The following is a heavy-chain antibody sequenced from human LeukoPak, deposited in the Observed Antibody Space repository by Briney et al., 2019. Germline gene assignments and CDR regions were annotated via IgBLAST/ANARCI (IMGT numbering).Heavy chain of an antibody. Sequence: PGGSLRLSCAASGFTFSSYAMSWVRQAPGKGLEWVSAISGSGGSTYYADSVKGRFTISRDNSKNTLYLQMNSLRAEDTAVYYCAKDLLYYDFWSGYSHDAFDIWGQGAMVTVSS. CDR1: GFTFSSYA. J-gene: IGHJ3*02. CDR2: ISGSGGST. V-gene: IGHV3-23*01. CDR3: AKDLLYYDFWSGYSHDAFDI. D-gene: IGHD3-3*01.